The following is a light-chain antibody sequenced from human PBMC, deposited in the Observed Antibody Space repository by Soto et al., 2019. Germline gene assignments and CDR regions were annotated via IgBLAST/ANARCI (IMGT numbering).Light chain of an antibody. J-gene: IGKJ1*01. CDR3: HQYGISPPRT. Sequence: EIVLTQSPATLSLSPGERATLSCRASQSVSSYLAWYQQRPGQPPNLLIFGASHRATGIPDRFSGSGSGTDFTLTITRLEPEDFAVYYCHQYGISPPRTFGQGTKVDVK. CDR1: QSVSSY. CDR2: GAS. V-gene: IGKV3-20*01.